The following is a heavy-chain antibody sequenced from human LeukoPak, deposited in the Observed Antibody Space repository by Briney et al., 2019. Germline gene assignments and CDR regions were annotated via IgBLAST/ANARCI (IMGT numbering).Heavy chain of an antibody. J-gene: IGHJ4*02. CDR1: GFTFSSYA. CDR3: TTDLRYCSSTSCYRLDY. Sequence: GGSLRLSCAASGFTFSSYAMSWVRQAPGKGLEWVGRIKSETDGGTTDYAAPVKGRFTISRDDSKNTLYLQMNSLKTEDTAVYYCTTDLRYCSSTSCYRLDYWGQGTLVTVSS. CDR2: IKSETDGGTT. D-gene: IGHD2-2*01. V-gene: IGHV3-15*01.